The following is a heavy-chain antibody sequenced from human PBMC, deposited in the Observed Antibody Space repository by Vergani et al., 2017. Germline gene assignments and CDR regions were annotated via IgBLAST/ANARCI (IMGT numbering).Heavy chain of an antibody. V-gene: IGHV5-51*03. CDR2: IYPGDSDT. CDR1: GYSLTSYW. J-gene: IGHJ3*02. CDR3: ARDYGGAVDAVDI. Sequence: EVQLVQSGAEVKKPGESLTISCKGSGYSLTSYWIGWVRQMPGKGLEWMGIIYPGDSDTRYSPSFQGQVNISADKSISTSYLQWSGLKASDTAMYYCARDYGGAVDAVDIWGQGTMVTVSS. D-gene: IGHD3-16*01.